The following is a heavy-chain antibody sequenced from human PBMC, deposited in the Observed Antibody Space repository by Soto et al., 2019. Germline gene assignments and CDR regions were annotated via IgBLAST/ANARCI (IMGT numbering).Heavy chain of an antibody. CDR3: AIGNPDWFDP. V-gene: IGHV4-38-2*01. J-gene: IGHJ5*02. D-gene: IGHD1-1*01. Sequence: PSETLSLTCAVSGYSISSGLYWGWIRQPPGKGLEWIGTICRGGITYYNPSLKSRVTISIDTSKNHFSLRLSSVTATDTAVYFCAIGNPDWFDPRGQGTLVTVSS. CDR1: GYSISSGLY. CDR2: ICRGGIT.